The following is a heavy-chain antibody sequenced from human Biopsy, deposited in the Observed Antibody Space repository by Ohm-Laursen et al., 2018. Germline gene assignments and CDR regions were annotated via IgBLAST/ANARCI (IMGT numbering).Heavy chain of an antibody. V-gene: IGHV3-23*01. CDR3: ARPNLREWELHNAFDI. J-gene: IGHJ3*02. D-gene: IGHD1-26*01. CDR1: GFTFASHA. CDR2: ISGSGDTA. Sequence: SLRLSCSASGFTFASHAMRWVRQAPGKGLEWVSLISGSGDTAYYPDSVRGRFTISRDNSKNTLYLEMNSLRTEETAVYYCARPNLREWELHNAFDIWGQGTMVTVSS.